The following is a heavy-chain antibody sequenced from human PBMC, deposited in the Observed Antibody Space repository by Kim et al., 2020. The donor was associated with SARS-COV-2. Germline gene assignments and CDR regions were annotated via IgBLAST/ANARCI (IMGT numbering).Heavy chain of an antibody. CDR3: ARARGGSHLYGVHV. V-gene: IGHV3-30*04. Sequence: GGSLRLSCAASGFTFSTYAMHWVRQAPGKGLEWVTVISYDGSKKYYADSVKGRFTISRDNSKNTVAMQMNSLRAEETAVYYCARARGGSHLYGVHVWGQGTTATVSS. J-gene: IGHJ6*02. D-gene: IGHD2-15*01. CDR1: GFTFSTYA. CDR2: ISYDGSKK.